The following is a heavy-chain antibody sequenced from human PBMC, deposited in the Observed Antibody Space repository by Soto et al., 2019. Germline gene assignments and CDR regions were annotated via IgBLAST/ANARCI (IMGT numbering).Heavy chain of an antibody. CDR1: GGSISSYY. Sequence: QVPLQESGPGLVKPSETLSLTCTVSGGSISSYYWSWIRQPPGKGLEWIGSIYYSGSTNYSPSLKSRVTISVDTSKNQFSLKLSSVTAADTAVYYCARTYGDYVFDYWGQGTLVTVSS. CDR3: ARTYGDYVFDY. CDR2: IYYSGST. V-gene: IGHV4-59*01. J-gene: IGHJ4*02. D-gene: IGHD4-17*01.